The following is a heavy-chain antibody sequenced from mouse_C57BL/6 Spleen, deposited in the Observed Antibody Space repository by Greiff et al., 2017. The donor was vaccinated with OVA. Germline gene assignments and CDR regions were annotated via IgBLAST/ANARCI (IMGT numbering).Heavy chain of an antibody. CDR2: ISYDGSN. D-gene: IGHD2-3*01. J-gene: IGHJ2*01. CDR1: GYSITSGYY. Sequence: EVQLQQSGPGLVKPSQSLSLTCSVTGYSITSGYYWNWIRQFPGNKLEWMGYISYDGSNHYNPSLKNRISITRDTSKNPFFLKLNSVTTEDTATDYCARENDGYYDFDYWGQGTTLTVSS. V-gene: IGHV3-6*01. CDR3: ARENDGYYDFDY.